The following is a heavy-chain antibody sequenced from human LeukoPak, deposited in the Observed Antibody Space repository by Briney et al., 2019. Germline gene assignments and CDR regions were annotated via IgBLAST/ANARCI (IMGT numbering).Heavy chain of an antibody. D-gene: IGHD5-18*01. J-gene: IGHJ6*02. CDR3: ARDKGIYSYGPIGGYGMDV. CDR1: GFTFSSYA. Sequence: GGSLRLSCAASGFTFSSYAMSWVRQAPGKGLEWVSVIYSGGSTYYADSVKGRFTISRDNSKNTLYLQMNSLRAEDTAVYYCARDKGIYSYGPIGGYGMDVWGQGTTVTVSS. V-gene: IGHV3-53*01. CDR2: IYSGGST.